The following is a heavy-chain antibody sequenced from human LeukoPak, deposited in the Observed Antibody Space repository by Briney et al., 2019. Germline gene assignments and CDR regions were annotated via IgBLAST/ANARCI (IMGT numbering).Heavy chain of an antibody. CDR3: AKDFYSGSSP. CDR2: ISYDVSTK. D-gene: IGHD1-26*01. Sequence: GGSLRLSCAASGLTLRSYGMHWVRQVPGKGLEWVAVISYDVSTKYYADSVKGRFTISRDNSKNTLFLQMNSLRTEDTAVYYCAKDFYSGSSPWGQGTLVTVSS. J-gene: IGHJ5*02. V-gene: IGHV3-30*18. CDR1: GLTLRSYG.